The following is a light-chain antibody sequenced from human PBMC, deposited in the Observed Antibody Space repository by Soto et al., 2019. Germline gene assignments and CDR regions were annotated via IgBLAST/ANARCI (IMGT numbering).Light chain of an antibody. CDR3: QQFGSSSWT. CDR1: QSVSSSY. CDR2: GAS. J-gene: IGKJ1*01. V-gene: IGKV3-20*01. Sequence: ESVLTQSPGALSMSPGEKAILSCRASQSVSSSYLAWYQQKPGQAPRLLIYGASSRATGIPDRFSGSGSGTDFTLTVSRLEPEDFAVYYCQQFGSSSWTFGQGTKV.